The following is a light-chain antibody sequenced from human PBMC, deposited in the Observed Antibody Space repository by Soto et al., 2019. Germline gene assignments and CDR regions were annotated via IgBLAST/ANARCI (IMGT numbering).Light chain of an antibody. CDR3: QQYLTSPVT. CDR2: GAS. V-gene: IGKV3-20*01. Sequence: EIVLTQSPGTLSLSPGERATLSCRASQYVAGNYLAWYQQKPGQAPRILIYGASSRATGIPDRFSGSGSDTDFTLTISRLEAEGFAPYYCQQYLTSPVTFGQGTRLEIK. CDR1: QYVAGNY. J-gene: IGKJ5*01.